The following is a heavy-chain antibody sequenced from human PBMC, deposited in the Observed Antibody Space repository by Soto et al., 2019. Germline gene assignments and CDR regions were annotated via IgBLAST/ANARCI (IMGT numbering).Heavy chain of an antibody. CDR3: ARGILAAADYYFDY. V-gene: IGHV4-61*08. D-gene: IGHD6-13*01. CDR2: IHNSGST. J-gene: IGHJ4*02. CDR1: GASISSGGYY. Sequence: SETLSLTCTVSGASISSGGYYWIWIRHHPGKGLEWIGYIHNSGSTNYNPSLMSRITISVDTSKNQFSLNLTSVTAADTAVYYCARGILAAADYYFDYWGQGTLVTVSS.